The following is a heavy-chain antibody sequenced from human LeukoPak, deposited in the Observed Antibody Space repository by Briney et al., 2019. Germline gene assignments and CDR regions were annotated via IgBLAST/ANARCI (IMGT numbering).Heavy chain of an antibody. J-gene: IGHJ3*02. CDR1: GFTFSSYA. V-gene: IGHV3-30-3*01. D-gene: IGHD2-2*01. Sequence: PGGSLRLSCAASGFTFSSYAMHWVRQAPGKGLEWVAVISYDGSNKYYADSVKGRFTISRDNSKNTLYLQMNSLRAEDTAVYYCASDCSSTSCYGGDIWGQGTMVTVSS. CDR3: ASDCSSTSCYGGDI. CDR2: ISYDGSNK.